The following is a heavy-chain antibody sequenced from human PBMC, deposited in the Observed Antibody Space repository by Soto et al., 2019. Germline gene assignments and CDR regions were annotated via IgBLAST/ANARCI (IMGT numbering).Heavy chain of an antibody. D-gene: IGHD2-2*01. CDR3: ARDLTDIVVVPAAAFDY. Sequence: SVKVSCKASGYTFTSYGISWVRQAPGQGLEWMGWISAYNGNTNYAQKLQGRVTMTTDTSTSTAYMELRSLRSDDTAVYYCARDLTDIVVVPAAAFDYWGQGTLVTVSS. CDR2: ISAYNGNT. CDR1: GYTFTSYG. V-gene: IGHV1-18*01. J-gene: IGHJ4*02.